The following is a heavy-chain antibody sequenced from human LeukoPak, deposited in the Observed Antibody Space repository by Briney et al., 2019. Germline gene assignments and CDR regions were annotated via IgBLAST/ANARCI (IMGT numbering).Heavy chain of an antibody. J-gene: IGHJ4*02. V-gene: IGHV4-34*01. CDR2: INHSGST. CDR3: ARVFLRSAAGIDY. D-gene: IGHD6-13*01. Sequence: SETLSLTCAVYGGSFSDYYWSWIRQPPGKGLEWIGEINHSGSTNYNPSLKTRVTISVDTSKNQFSLKLKSVTAADTAVYYCARVFLRSAAGIDYWGQGTLVTVSS. CDR1: GGSFSDYY.